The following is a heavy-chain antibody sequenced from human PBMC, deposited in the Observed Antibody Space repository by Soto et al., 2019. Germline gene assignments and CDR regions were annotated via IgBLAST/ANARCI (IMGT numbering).Heavy chain of an antibody. D-gene: IGHD6-13*01. J-gene: IGHJ6*02. CDR1: GFTFSSYA. Sequence: EVQLLESGGGLVQPGGSLRLSCAASGFTFSSYAMSWVRQAPGKGLEWVSAISGSGGSTYYADSVKGRFTISRDNSKNTLYLQMNSLRAEDTAVYYCAKFSSSWWRYYYGMDVWGQGTTVTVSS. CDR3: AKFSSSWWRYYYGMDV. CDR2: ISGSGGST. V-gene: IGHV3-23*01.